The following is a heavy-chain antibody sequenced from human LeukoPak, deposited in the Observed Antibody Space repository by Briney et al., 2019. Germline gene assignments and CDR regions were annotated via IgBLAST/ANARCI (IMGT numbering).Heavy chain of an antibody. V-gene: IGHV4-59*01. J-gene: IGHJ3*02. D-gene: IGHD5-24*01. Sequence: SETLSLTCTVSGGSISSYYWSWIRQPPGKGLEWIGYIYYSGSTNYNPSLKSRVTISVDTSKNQFSLKLSSVTAADTAVYYCARDRGQRRWLPLWNAFDIWGQGTMVTVSS. CDR3: ARDRGQRRWLPLWNAFDI. CDR1: GGSISSYY. CDR2: IYYSGST.